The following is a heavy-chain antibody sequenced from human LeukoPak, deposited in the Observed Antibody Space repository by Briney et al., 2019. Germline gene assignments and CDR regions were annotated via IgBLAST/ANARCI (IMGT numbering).Heavy chain of an antibody. Sequence: GRSLRLSCAASGFTFSSYGMHWVRQAPGKGLEWVAVTSYDGSNKYYADSVKGRFTISRDNSKNTLYLQMNSLRDEDTAVYYCAKHQCSSISCHGRSSGDFDYWGQGTLVTVSS. CDR3: AKHQCSSISCHGRSSGDFDY. J-gene: IGHJ4*02. V-gene: IGHV3-30*18. CDR2: TSYDGSNK. CDR1: GFTFSSYG. D-gene: IGHD2-2*01.